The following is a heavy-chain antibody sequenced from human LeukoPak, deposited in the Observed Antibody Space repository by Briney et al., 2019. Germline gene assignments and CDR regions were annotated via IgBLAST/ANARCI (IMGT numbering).Heavy chain of an antibody. Sequence: GGSLRLSCAASGFTFSSYAMSWVRQAPGKGLEWVSAISGSGGSTYYADSVKGRFTISRDNSKNTLYLQMNSLRAEDTAVYYCAKEPNYDFWSGLQGYFDYWGQGTLVTVSS. D-gene: IGHD3-3*01. V-gene: IGHV3-23*01. CDR1: GFTFSSYA. J-gene: IGHJ4*02. CDR3: AKEPNYDFWSGLQGYFDY. CDR2: ISGSGGST.